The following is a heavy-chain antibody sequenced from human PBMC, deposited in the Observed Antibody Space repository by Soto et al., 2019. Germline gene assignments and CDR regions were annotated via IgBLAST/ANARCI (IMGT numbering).Heavy chain of an antibody. J-gene: IGHJ4*02. Sequence: GASVKVSCKASGGTFSSYTISWVRQAPGQGLEWMGRINPSGGSTRYAQKFQGRVTMTRDTSTSTVYMELSSLRSEDTAVYYCARGLIYDSRVYYFDYWGQGTLVTVSS. D-gene: IGHD3-22*01. CDR2: INPSGGST. CDR3: ARGLIYDSRVYYFDY. CDR1: GGTFSSYT. V-gene: IGHV1-46*01.